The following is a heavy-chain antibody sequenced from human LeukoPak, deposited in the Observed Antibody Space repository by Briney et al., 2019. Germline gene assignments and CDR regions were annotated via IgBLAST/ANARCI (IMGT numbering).Heavy chain of an antibody. Sequence: GGSLRLSCAASGLTFSSYAMSWVRQAPGKGLEWVSAISGSGGSTYYADSVKGRFTISRDNSKNTLYLQMNSLRAEDTAVYYCAKVVGYSGYDYDIYYFDYWGQGTLVTVSS. J-gene: IGHJ4*02. D-gene: IGHD5-12*01. V-gene: IGHV3-23*01. CDR1: GLTFSSYA. CDR3: AKVVGYSGYDYDIYYFDY. CDR2: ISGSGGST.